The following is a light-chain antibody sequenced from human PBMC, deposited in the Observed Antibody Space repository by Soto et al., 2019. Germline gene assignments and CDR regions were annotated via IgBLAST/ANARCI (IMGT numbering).Light chain of an antibody. V-gene: IGLV2-14*01. J-gene: IGLJ1*01. CDR1: GSDIGAYNY. CDR3: SSFTTTYFYV. Sequence: QSALTQPASVSGSPGQSITISCTGTGSDIGAYNYVSLYQQHPGKAPKLIIYGVYQRPSGVSTRFSASKSAYPASLTISGLQAEDEADYYCSSFTTTYFYVFGPGTKLTVL. CDR2: GVY.